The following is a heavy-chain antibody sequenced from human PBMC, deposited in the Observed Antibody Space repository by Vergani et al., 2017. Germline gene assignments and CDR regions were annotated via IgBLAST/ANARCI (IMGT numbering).Heavy chain of an antibody. J-gene: IGHJ3*02. D-gene: IGHD3-16*02. Sequence: EVQLVESGGGLVQPGRSLRLSCAASGFTFDDYTMHWVRQAPGKGLEWVSLISWDGGSTYYADSVKGRFTISRDNSKNSLYLQMNSLRTEDTALYYCAKERKDLGELSFSLMGAFDIWGQGTMVTVSS. CDR3: AKERKDLGELSFSLMGAFDI. V-gene: IGHV3-43*01. CDR1: GFTFDDYT. CDR2: ISWDGGST.